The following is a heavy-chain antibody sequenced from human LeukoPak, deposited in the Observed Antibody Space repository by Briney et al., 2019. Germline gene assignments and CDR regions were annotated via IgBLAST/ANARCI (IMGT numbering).Heavy chain of an antibody. CDR2: IIPIFGTA. V-gene: IGHV1-69*05. D-gene: IGHD1/OR15-1a*01. Sequence: SVKVSCKASGGTFSSYAISWVRQAPGQGLEWMGWIIPIFGTANYAQKFQGRVTITTDESTSTAYMELSSLRSEDTAVYYCASSDNWKNRDYCDYWGQGTLVTVSS. J-gene: IGHJ4*02. CDR1: GGTFSSYA. CDR3: ASSDNWKNRDYCDY.